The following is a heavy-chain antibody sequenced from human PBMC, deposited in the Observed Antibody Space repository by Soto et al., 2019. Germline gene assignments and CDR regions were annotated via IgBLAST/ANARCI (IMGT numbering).Heavy chain of an antibody. D-gene: IGHD4-17*01. Sequence: GGSLRLSCAASGFTFSSYSMNWVRQAPGKGLEWVSYISSSSSTIYYADSVKGRFTISRDNAKNSLYLQMNSLRDEDTAVYYCARSRDDYGDYESFDYWGQGTLVTVSS. J-gene: IGHJ4*02. CDR3: ARSRDDYGDYESFDY. CDR1: GFTFSSYS. V-gene: IGHV3-48*02. CDR2: ISSSSSTI.